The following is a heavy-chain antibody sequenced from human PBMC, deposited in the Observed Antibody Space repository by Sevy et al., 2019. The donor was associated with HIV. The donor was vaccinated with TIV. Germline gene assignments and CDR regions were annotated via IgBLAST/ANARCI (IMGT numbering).Heavy chain of an antibody. D-gene: IGHD3-9*01. J-gene: IGHJ4*02. Sequence: GGSLRLSCAASGFTFSDYYMSWIRQAPGKGLEWVSYISSSGSTIYYADPVKGRFTISRDNAKNSLYLQMNSLRAEDTAVYYCASGMATQLTVDYWGQGTLVTVSS. CDR3: ASGMATQLTVDY. CDR1: GFTFSDYY. CDR2: ISSSGSTI. V-gene: IGHV3-11*04.